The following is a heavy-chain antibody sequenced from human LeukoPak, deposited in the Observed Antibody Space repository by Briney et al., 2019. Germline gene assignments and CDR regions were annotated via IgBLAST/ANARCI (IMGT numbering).Heavy chain of an antibody. CDR2: IIPIFGTA. J-gene: IGHJ4*02. V-gene: IGHV1-69*05. CDR3: ASIGYSSGWPFAGFDY. Sequence: SVKVSCKASGCTFSSYAISWVRQAPGQGLECMGGIIPIFGTANYAQKFQGRVTITTDESTSTAYMELSSLRSEDTAVYYCASIGYSSGWPFAGFDYWGQGTLVTVSS. CDR1: GCTFSSYA. D-gene: IGHD6-19*01.